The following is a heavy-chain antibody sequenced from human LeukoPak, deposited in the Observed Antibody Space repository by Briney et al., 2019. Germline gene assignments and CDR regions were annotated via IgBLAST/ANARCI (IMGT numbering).Heavy chain of an antibody. CDR1: GFTFSTYA. J-gene: IGHJ4*02. CDR3: AKVYYDSSGYVYYFDY. V-gene: IGHV3-23*01. D-gene: IGHD3-22*01. Sequence: GGSLRLSCAASGFTFSTYAMTWVRQAPGKGLEWVSAISGSGGSTYYADPVKGRFPISRDNSKNTLYLQMNSLRAEDTAVYFCAKVYYDSSGYVYYFDYWGQGTLVTVSS. CDR2: ISGSGGST.